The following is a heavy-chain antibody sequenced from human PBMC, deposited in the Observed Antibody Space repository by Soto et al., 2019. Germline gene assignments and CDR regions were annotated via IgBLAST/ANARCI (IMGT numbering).Heavy chain of an antibody. V-gene: IGHV3-53*02. CDR1: GFTVSSNY. D-gene: IGHD5-18*01. J-gene: IGHJ4*02. CDR2: IYSGGST. CDR3: ASYSYGLYYFDY. Sequence: EVQLVETGGGLIQPGGSLRLSCAASGFTVSSNYMSWVRQAPGKGLEWVSVIYSGGSTYYADSVKGRFTISRDNSKNTLYLQMNSLRAEDTAVYDCASYSYGLYYFDYWGQGTRVTVSS.